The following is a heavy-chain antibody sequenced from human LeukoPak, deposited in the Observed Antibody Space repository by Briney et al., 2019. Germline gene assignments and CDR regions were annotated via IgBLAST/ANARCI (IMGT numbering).Heavy chain of an antibody. Sequence: GGSLRLSCAASGFTFSSYAMSWVRQAPGKGLEWVSAISGSGGSTYYADSVKGRSTISRDNSKNTLYLQMNSLRAEDTAVYYCAKDGYSSSWYRPGYFQHWGQGTLVTVSS. J-gene: IGHJ1*01. D-gene: IGHD6-13*01. CDR2: ISGSGGST. CDR3: AKDGYSSSWYRPGYFQH. CDR1: GFTFSSYA. V-gene: IGHV3-23*01.